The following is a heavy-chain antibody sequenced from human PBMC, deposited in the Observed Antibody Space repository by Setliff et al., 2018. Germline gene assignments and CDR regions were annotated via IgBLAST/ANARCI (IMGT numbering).Heavy chain of an antibody. Sequence: PSETLSLTCTVSGGSITSSSYYWGWLRQPPGKGPQWIGSIYYGGSTYYNPSLKSRAAFSIDTSKNQFSLKLTSVTAADTALYYCASPRLSYYDNGAFPSDAFDPWGQGTMVTVSS. CDR1: GGSITSSSYY. J-gene: IGHJ3*01. V-gene: IGHV4-39*01. CDR3: ASPRLSYYDNGAFPSDAFDP. D-gene: IGHD3-22*01. CDR2: IYYGGST.